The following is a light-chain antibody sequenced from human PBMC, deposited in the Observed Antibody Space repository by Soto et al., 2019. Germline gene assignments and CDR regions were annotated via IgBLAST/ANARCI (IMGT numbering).Light chain of an antibody. CDR1: QSVSSN. V-gene: IGKV3-15*01. Sequence: EIVMTQSPATLSVSPGERATLSCRVSQSVSSNLAWYQQKPGQAPRLLIYGASTRATGIRARFSGSGSGTEFTLTISSLQSEDFAVYYCQQYNNWPYTFGQGTKLEIK. CDR3: QQYNNWPYT. J-gene: IGKJ2*01. CDR2: GAS.